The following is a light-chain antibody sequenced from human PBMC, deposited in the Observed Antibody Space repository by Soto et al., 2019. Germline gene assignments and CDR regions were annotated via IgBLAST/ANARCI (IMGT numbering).Light chain of an antibody. CDR1: QSVSSN. Sequence: EIVMTQSPATLSVSPGERATLSCRASQSVSSNLAWYQQKPGQAPRLLIYVASTRATGIPARFSGSGSGTEFTLTISSLQSEEFAVYYCQQYNNWPLTFGQGTKVEIK. CDR3: QQYNNWPLT. J-gene: IGKJ1*01. CDR2: VAS. V-gene: IGKV3-15*01.